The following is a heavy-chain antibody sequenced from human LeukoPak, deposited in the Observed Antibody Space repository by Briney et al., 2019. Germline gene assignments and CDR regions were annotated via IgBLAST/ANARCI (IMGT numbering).Heavy chain of an antibody. D-gene: IGHD3-22*01. V-gene: IGHV7-4-1*02. CDR1: GYTFTSYA. CDR3: ARERYYYDSSGYYYYYYGMDV. CDR2: INTNTGNP. Sequence: ASVKVSCKASGYTFTSYAMNWVRQAPGQGLEWMGWINTNTGNPTYAQGFTVRFVFSLDTSVSTAYLQISSLKAEDTAVYYCARERYYYDSSGYYYYYYGMDVWGQGTTVTVSS. J-gene: IGHJ6*02.